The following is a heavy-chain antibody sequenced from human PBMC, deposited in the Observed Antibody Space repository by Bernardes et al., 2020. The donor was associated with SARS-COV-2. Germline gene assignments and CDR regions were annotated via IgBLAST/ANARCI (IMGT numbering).Heavy chain of an antibody. CDR3: ARVGVGYCSGGSCYSFVYYYYGMDV. V-gene: IGHV1-2*02. J-gene: IGHJ6*02. Sequence: ASVKVSCKASGYTFTGYYMHWVRQAPGQGLEWMGWINPNSGGTNYAQKFQGRVTMTRDTSISTAYMELSRLRSDDTAVHYCARVGVGYCSGGSCYSFVYYYYGMDVWSHGATVAVSS. CDR1: GYTFTGYY. D-gene: IGHD2-15*01. CDR2: INPNSGGT.